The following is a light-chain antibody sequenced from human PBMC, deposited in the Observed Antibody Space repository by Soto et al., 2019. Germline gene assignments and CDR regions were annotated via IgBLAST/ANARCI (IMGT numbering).Light chain of an antibody. J-gene: IGLJ1*01. V-gene: IGLV2-14*03. CDR1: SSDVGGYNY. Sequence: QSVLTQPASVSGSPGQSITISYTGTSSDVGGYNYVSWYQHHPGKAPNLMIYDVSNRPSGVSNCFSGSKSGNTASLTISGLQPEDEADYYCSSYTTSNTRQIVFGTGTKVTVL. CDR3: SSYTTSNTRQIV. CDR2: DVS.